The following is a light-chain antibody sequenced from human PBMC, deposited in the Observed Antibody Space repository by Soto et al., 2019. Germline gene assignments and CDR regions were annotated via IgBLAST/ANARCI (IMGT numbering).Light chain of an antibody. V-gene: IGKV1-5*03. CDR2: EAS. J-gene: IGKJ1*01. CDR1: QNINSW. CDR3: QQYNSFWT. Sequence: GDRVTITCRASQNINSWLAWYQQKPGKAPKLLIYEASTLERGVPSRFGGSGSGTEFTLTISSLQPDDFATYYCQQYNSFWTFGQGTKVDIK.